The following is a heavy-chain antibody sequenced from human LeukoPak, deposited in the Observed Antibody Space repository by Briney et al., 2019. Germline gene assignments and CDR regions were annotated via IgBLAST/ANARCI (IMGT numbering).Heavy chain of an antibody. D-gene: IGHD3-22*01. CDR3: ARESIGFDY. CDR2: ISSSGSTI. V-gene: IGHV3-48*03. CDR1: GFTSSSYE. J-gene: IGHJ4*02. Sequence: QPGGSLRLSCAASGFTSSSYEMNWVRQAPGKGLEWVSYISSSGSTIYYADSVKGRFTISRDNAKNSLYLQMNSLRAEDTAVYYCARESIGFDYWGQGTLVTVSS.